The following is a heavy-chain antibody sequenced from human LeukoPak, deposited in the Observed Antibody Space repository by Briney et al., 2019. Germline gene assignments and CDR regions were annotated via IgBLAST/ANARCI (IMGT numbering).Heavy chain of an antibody. CDR1: GFTFGDYA. J-gene: IGHJ4*02. V-gene: IGHV3-49*04. CDR2: IRSKAYGGTT. CDR3: TRRLTIFGVVQPPDY. Sequence: GGSLRLSCTASGFTFGDYAMSWVRQAPGKGLEWVGFIRSKAYGGTTEYAASVKGRFTISRDDSKSIAYLQMNSLKTEDTAVYHCTRRLTIFGVVQPPDYWGQGTLVTVSS. D-gene: IGHD3-3*01.